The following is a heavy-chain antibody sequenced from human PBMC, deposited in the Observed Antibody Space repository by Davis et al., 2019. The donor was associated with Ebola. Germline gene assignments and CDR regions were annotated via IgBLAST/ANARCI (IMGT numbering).Heavy chain of an antibody. CDR2: IKYDGSDK. CDR3: AKDSGWQMSP. D-gene: IGHD6-19*01. V-gene: IGHV3-7*01. CDR1: GFTFGDYW. J-gene: IGHJ5*02. Sequence: GESLRLPCAASGFTFGDYWMTWVRQAPGKGLEWVGKIKYDGSDKYYVDSVKGRFTISRDNAKNSLYLQMNSLTVEDTAIYYCAKDSGWQMSPWGQGTLVIVSS.